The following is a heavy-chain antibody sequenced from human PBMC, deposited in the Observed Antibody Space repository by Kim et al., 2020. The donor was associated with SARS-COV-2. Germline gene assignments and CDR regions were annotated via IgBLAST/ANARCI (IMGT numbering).Heavy chain of an antibody. CDR2: IYYSGST. Sequence: SETLSLTCTVSGGSISSYYWSWIRQPPGKGLEWIGYIYYSGSTNYNPSLKSRVTISVDTSKNQFSLKLSSVTAADTAVYYCARGYCSSTSCYTSSYYYYYYMDVGGKGTTVTVSS. CDR3: ARGYCSSTSCYTSSYYYYYYMDV. V-gene: IGHV4-59*01. D-gene: IGHD2-2*02. CDR1: GGSISSYY. J-gene: IGHJ6*03.